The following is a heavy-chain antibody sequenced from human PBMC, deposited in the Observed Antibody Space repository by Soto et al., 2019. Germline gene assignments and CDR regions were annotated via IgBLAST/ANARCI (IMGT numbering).Heavy chain of an antibody. CDR2: IIPIFGTA. CDR3: AQTLGSAVAGPGRFDL. V-gene: IGHV1-69*12. D-gene: IGHD6-19*01. J-gene: IGHJ2*01. CDR1: GGTFSSYA. Sequence: QVQLVQSGAEVKRPGSSVKVSCKASGGTFSSYAISWVRQAPGQGLEWMGGIIPIFGTANYAQKFQGRVTITADESTSTAYVEVSSLRSEDTAVYYGAQTLGSAVAGPGRFDLWGRGTLVTVSS.